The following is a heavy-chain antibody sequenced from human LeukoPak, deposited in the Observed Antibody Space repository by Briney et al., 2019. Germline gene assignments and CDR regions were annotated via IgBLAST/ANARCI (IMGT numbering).Heavy chain of an antibody. Sequence: GGSLRLSCVASGFSFSYHGMNWVRLAPGKGLEWVSGVSPPGGGTYYADSVKGRFTISRDDSRNTLPLQMNSLRVEDTAVYYCARDLAWGAFDYWGQGILVAVSS. D-gene: IGHD7-27*01. CDR2: VSPPGGGT. J-gene: IGHJ4*02. V-gene: IGHV3-23*01. CDR1: GFSFSYHG. CDR3: ARDLAWGAFDY.